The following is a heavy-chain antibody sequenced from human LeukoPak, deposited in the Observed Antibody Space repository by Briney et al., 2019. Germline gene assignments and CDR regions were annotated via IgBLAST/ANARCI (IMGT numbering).Heavy chain of an antibody. D-gene: IGHD2-8*01. CDR3: AKDTSIGRYCTNGVCSPFDY. CDR1: GFTFSSYA. Sequence: GGSLRLSCAGSGFTFSSYAMSWVRQAPGKGLEWVSAISDTGATTYDADSVKGRFTISRDNSRSTLDLQMNSLRAEDTALYYCAKDTSIGRYCTNGVCSPFDYWGQGTLVTVSS. J-gene: IGHJ4*02. V-gene: IGHV3-23*01. CDR2: ISDTGATT.